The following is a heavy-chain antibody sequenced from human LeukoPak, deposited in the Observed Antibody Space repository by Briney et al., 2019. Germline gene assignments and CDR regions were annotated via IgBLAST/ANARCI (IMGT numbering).Heavy chain of an antibody. Sequence: ASVKVSCKASGYTFTSYGISWVRQAPGQGLEWMGWISAYNGNTNYAQKLQGRVTITTDTSTSTAYMELSSLRSEDTAVYYCATVFRSGYPYYFDYWGQGTLVTVSS. CDR3: ATVFRSGYPYYFDY. J-gene: IGHJ4*02. V-gene: IGHV1-18*01. CDR2: ISAYNGNT. CDR1: GYTFTSYG. D-gene: IGHD3-3*01.